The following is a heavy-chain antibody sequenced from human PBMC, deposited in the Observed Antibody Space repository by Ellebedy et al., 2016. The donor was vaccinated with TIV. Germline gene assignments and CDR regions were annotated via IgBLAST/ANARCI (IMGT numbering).Heavy chain of an antibody. CDR2: IIPMFRTP. CDR3: ARGIVDYGDDNY. V-gene: IGHV1-69*13. D-gene: IGHD4/OR15-4a*01. J-gene: IGHJ4*02. CDR1: GGTFSDYA. Sequence: AASVKVSCKASGGTFSDYAITWVRQAPGQGLEWMGGIIPMFRTPIYAQKFQGRITITADEFTTTGYMELSSLRSEDTAVYYCARGIVDYGDDNYWGQGTLVTVSS.